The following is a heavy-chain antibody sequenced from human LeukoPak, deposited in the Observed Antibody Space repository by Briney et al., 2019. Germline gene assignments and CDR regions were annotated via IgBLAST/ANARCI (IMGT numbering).Heavy chain of an antibody. CDR2: FYSGGST. CDR1: GFTDISNY. CDR3: AKDIQLST. J-gene: IGHJ3*01. Sequence: PGGSLRLSGAASGFTDISNYMSWVRQAPGKGLEWVSGFYSGGSTYYADSVKGRFTISRDNSKNTLYLQLNSLRAEDTAVYYCAKDIQLSTWGLGTVVTVSS. D-gene: IGHD5-24*01. V-gene: IGHV3-66*01.